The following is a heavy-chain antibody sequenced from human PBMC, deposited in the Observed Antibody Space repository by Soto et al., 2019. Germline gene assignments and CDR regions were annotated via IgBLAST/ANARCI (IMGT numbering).Heavy chain of an antibody. D-gene: IGHD6-6*01. J-gene: IGHJ6*02. CDR3: ARGSSIAGLYYGMDV. CDR2: NYYSGIT. V-gene: IGHV4-31*02. Sequence: WTWIRQHPGKGLEWIGYNYYSGITYYNPSPKSRVTISLDTSKNQFSLKLSSVTAADTAVYYCARGSSIAGLYYGMDVWGQGTTVTVSS.